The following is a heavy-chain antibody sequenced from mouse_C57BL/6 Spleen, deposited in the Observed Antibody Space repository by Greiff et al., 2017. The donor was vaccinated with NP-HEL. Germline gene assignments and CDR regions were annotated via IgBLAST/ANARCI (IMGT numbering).Heavy chain of an antibody. J-gene: IGHJ2*01. CDR1: GYSITSGYY. CDR3: ARDQGAYWGFDD. D-gene: IGHD2-10*01. Sequence: DVQLVESGPGLVKPSQSLSLTCSVTGYSITSGYYWNWIRQFPGNKLEWMGYISYDGSNNYNPSLKNRISITRDTSKNQFFLKLNSVTTEDTATYYCARDQGAYWGFDDWGQGTTLTVSS. V-gene: IGHV3-6*01. CDR2: ISYDGSN.